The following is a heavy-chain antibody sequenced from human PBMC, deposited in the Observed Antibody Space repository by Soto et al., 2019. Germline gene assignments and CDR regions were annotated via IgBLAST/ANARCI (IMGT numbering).Heavy chain of an antibody. CDR3: ARGADYDILTGHAYGMDV. CDR1: GFTFSSYG. D-gene: IGHD3-9*01. J-gene: IGHJ6*02. V-gene: IGHV3-33*01. CDR2: IWYDGSNK. Sequence: GGSLRLSCAASGFTFSSYGMHWVRQAPGKGLEWVAVIWYDGSNKYYADSVKGRFTISRDNSKNTLYLQMNSLRAEDTAVYYCARGADYDILTGHAYGMDVWGQGTTVTVSS.